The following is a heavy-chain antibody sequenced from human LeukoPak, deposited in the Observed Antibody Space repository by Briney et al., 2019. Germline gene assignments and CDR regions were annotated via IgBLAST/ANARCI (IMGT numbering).Heavy chain of an antibody. J-gene: IGHJ6*03. CDR3: ARDPGGVDYYYMDV. CDR1: GYTFTGYY. CDR2: INPNSGGT. V-gene: IGHV1-2*02. Sequence: ASVKVSCKASGYTFTGYYMHWVRQAPGQGLDWMGWINPNSGGTNYAQKFQGRVTMTRDTSISTAYMELSRLRSDDTAVYYCARDPGGVDYYYMDVWGKGTTVTVSS. D-gene: IGHD2-8*01.